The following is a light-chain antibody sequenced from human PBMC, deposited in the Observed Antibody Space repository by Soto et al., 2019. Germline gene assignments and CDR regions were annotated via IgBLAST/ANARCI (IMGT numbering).Light chain of an antibody. CDR2: DAS. V-gene: IGKV1-5*01. CDR3: QQYSSYLLT. CDR1: QSISSW. Sequence: DSQMTQSPSTLSASAGESVTITCRASQSISSWLAWYQQKPGKAPKLLIYDASSLESGVPSRFRGSGSGTELTLTISSLQPDDFSTYYCQQYSSYLLTFGGGTKVEIK. J-gene: IGKJ4*01.